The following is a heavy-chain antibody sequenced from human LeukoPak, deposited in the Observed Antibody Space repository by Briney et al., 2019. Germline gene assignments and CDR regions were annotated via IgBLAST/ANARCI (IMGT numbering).Heavy chain of an antibody. CDR1: GFLFRAYS. D-gene: IGHD4-11*01. J-gene: IGHJ6*03. Sequence: GGSLRLFCAVSGFLFRAYSMNWVRQAPAKGLEWVSSISSSSEYIHYADSVRGRFTISRDNSKNSLYLQIASLRAENTAVYYCARRRDYRLYVALYYFMDVYGNGTTVTVSS. CDR2: ISSSSEYI. CDR3: ARRRDYRLYVALYYFMDV. V-gene: IGHV3-21*01.